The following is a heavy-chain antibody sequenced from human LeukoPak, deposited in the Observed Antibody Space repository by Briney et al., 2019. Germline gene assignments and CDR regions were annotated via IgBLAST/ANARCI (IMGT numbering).Heavy chain of an antibody. CDR3: ARAGGIVGATTLYYYYYYMDV. D-gene: IGHD1-26*01. CDR1: GYTFTSYG. CDR2: ISAYNGNT. Sequence: ASVKVSCKASGYTFTSYGISWVRQAPGQGLEWMGWISAYNGNTNYAQKLQGRVTMTTDTSTSTAYMELRSLRSDDTAVYYCARAGGIVGATTLYYYYYYMDVWGKGTTVTVSS. V-gene: IGHV1-18*01. J-gene: IGHJ6*03.